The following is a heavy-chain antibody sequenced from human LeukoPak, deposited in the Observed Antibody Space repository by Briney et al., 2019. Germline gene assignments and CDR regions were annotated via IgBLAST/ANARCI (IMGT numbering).Heavy chain of an antibody. CDR1: GGSISSYY. CDR3: AREQSSGYLYYFDY. V-gene: IGHV4-59*01. Sequence: SETLSLTCTVSGGSISSYYWSWIRQPPGNGLEWIGYIYYSGSTNYNPSLKSRVTISVDTSKNQFSLKLSSVTAADTAVYYCAREQSSGYLYYFDYWGQGTLVTVSS. D-gene: IGHD3-22*01. J-gene: IGHJ4*02. CDR2: IYYSGST.